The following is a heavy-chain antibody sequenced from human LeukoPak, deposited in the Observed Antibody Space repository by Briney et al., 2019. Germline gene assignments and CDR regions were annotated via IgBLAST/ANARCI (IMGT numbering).Heavy chain of an antibody. CDR1: GYTFTSYY. CDR2: INPSGGST. D-gene: IGHD3-22*01. CDR3: ARGHPYYYDSSGYCFDY. Sequence: ASVKVSCKASGYTFTSYYMHWVRQAPGQGLEWMGIINPSGGSTSYAQKFKGRVTMTRDTSTSTVYMELSSLRSEDTAVYYCARGHPYYYDSSGYCFDYWGQGTLVTVSS. J-gene: IGHJ4*02. V-gene: IGHV1-46*01.